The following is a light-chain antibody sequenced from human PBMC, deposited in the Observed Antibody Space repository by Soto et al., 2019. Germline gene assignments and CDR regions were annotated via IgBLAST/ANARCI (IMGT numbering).Light chain of an antibody. J-gene: IGLJ7*01. CDR1: SSDVWSYKL. CDR2: EVS. Sequence: QSALTQPASVSGSPGQSITISCTGTSSDVWSYKLVSWYQQHPGKAPKLMISEVSKRPSGISDRFSGSKSGSTASLTISGLQAEDEADYYCCSYAGTSTHTVFGGGTQLTVL. CDR3: CSYAGTSTHTV. V-gene: IGLV2-23*02.